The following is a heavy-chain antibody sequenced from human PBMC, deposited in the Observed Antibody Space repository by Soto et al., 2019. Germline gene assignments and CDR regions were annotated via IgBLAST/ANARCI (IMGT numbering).Heavy chain of an antibody. Sequence: SVKVSCKASGFTFTSSAFQWVRQARGQRLEWIGWIAVGSGYTNYAQRFQDRVTLTRDMSTATTYMELSRLTSGDTATYYCAADATAWQQMVPSDYWGQGTLVTAPQ. V-gene: IGHV1-58*01. CDR1: GFTFTSSA. CDR2: IAVGSGYT. CDR3: AADATAWQQMVPSDY. D-gene: IGHD2-8*01. J-gene: IGHJ4*02.